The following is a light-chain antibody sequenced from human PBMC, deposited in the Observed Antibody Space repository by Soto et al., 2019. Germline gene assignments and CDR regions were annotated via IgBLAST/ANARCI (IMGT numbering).Light chain of an antibody. CDR2: QNS. V-gene: IGLV3-1*01. CDR1: KLGDKY. Sequence: SYELTQPPAVSLSPGQTASITGSGDKLGDKYACWYQQKPGQSPVLVIYQNSKRPSGIPERFSGSNSGNTATLTISGTQAMDEADYYCQAWGSSTVVFGGGTKLTVL. CDR3: QAWGSSTVV. J-gene: IGLJ2*01.